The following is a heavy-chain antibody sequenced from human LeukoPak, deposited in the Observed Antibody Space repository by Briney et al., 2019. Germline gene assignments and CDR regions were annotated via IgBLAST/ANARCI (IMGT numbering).Heavy chain of an antibody. V-gene: IGHV4-59*08. Sequence: SETLSLTCTVSGGSISSYYWSWIRQPPGKGLEWIGYIYYSGSTNYNPSLKSRVTISVDTSKNQFSLKLSSVTAADTAVYYCARSTVLRYFDWFPEAFDIWGQGTMVTVSS. CDR2: IYYSGST. D-gene: IGHD3-9*01. CDR1: GGSISSYY. CDR3: ARSTVLRYFDWFPEAFDI. J-gene: IGHJ3*02.